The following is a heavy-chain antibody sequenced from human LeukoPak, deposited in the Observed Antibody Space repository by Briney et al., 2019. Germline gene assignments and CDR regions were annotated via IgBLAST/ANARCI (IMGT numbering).Heavy chain of an antibody. D-gene: IGHD2-15*01. Sequence: GGSLRLSCAASGFTFSSYAMSWVRQAPGKGLEWVAYIKKTGSETYYVDSVKGRFTITRDNARNSLFLQMYSLRAEDTAVYFCAREDGYCSGGNCYSYFDSWGQGTLVTVSS. V-gene: IGHV3-7*01. CDR3: AREDGYCSGGNCYSYFDS. J-gene: IGHJ4*02. CDR1: GFTFSSYA. CDR2: IKKTGSET.